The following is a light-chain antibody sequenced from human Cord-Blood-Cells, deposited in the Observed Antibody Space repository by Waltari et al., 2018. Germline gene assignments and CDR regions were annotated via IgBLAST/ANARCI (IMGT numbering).Light chain of an antibody. CDR1: SRDVASYNL. Sequence: QSALTQPASGSGSPGQSLTISCPGTSRDVASYNLVSWYQRPPGKTPKLMIYEGSKRPSGVSNRSSGSKSGNTASLTISGLHAEDEAYYYCCSYAGSSTWVFGGGTKLTVL. J-gene: IGLJ3*02. V-gene: IGLV2-23*01. CDR3: CSYAGSSTWV. CDR2: EGS.